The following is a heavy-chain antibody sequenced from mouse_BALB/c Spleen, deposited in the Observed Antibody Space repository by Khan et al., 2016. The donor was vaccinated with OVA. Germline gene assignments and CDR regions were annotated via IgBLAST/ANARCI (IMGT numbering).Heavy chain of an antibody. Sequence: QVQLQQSGPELVRPGVSVKISCKGSGYTFTDYAMYWVKQSHAKSLEWIGLISTYSGNTNYNQKFKGKATMTVDKSSSTAYMELARLTSEASALFHLPRPADVGYYGCWDRGTAVAVSS. CDR2: ISTYSGNT. V-gene: IGHV1S137*01. CDR3: PRPADVGYYGC. D-gene: IGHD1-2*01. J-gene: IGHJ2*01. CDR1: GYTFTDYA.